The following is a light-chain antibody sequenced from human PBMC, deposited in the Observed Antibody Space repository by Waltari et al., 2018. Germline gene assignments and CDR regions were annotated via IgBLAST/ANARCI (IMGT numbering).Light chain of an antibody. Sequence: EIQMTQSPATLSASAGERVTITCRASQNVSSKLNWYQQKPGQAPRLLIYDASTWATGIPARFSGSGSGTDFTFTISSLQSEDFAIYYCQQYDNFLTFGQGTQLEIK. V-gene: IGKV3D-15*01. CDR2: DAS. J-gene: IGKJ5*01. CDR3: QQYDNFLT. CDR1: QNVSSK.